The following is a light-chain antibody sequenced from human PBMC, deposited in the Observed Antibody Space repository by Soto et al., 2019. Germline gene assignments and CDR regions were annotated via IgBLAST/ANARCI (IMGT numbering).Light chain of an antibody. CDR2: DAS. J-gene: IGKJ2*01. V-gene: IGKV1-5*01. Sequence: EIQLSQAPSALPASVSARVTITCLARQSIDRWLAWYQQRAGKARIIMIYDASRFKAVVPSCFGGSGSGTEFTLIISRQHEDVIATYCCHHYIMFGPFGQG. CDR1: QSIDRW. CDR3: HHYIMFGP.